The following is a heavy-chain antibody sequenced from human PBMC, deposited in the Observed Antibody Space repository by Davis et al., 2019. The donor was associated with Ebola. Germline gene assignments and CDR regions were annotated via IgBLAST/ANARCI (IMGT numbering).Heavy chain of an antibody. V-gene: IGHV4-39*01. CDR3: ARHGAVVRRKNWFDP. J-gene: IGHJ5*02. CDR2: IYYSGST. CDR1: GGSISSSSYY. D-gene: IGHD4-23*01. Sequence: MPSETLSLTCTVSGGSISSSSYYWGWIRQPPGKGLEWVGSIYYSGSTYYNPSLKSRVTISVDTSKNQFSLKLSSVAAADTAVYYCARHGAVVRRKNWFDPWGQGTLVTVSS.